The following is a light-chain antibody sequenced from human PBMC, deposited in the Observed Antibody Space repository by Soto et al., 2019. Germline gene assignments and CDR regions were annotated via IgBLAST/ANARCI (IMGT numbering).Light chain of an antibody. CDR3: QQYNKFPSLT. V-gene: IGKV3-15*01. CDR2: GAS. CDR1: QSVSSN. Sequence: EIVMTQSPATLSVSPGERATLSGRASQSVSSNLAWYQQKPGQAPRLLIYGASTRATGIPARFSGSGSGTEFTLTISSLQSEDFALYYCQQYNKFPSLTFGGGTKVEIK. J-gene: IGKJ4*01.